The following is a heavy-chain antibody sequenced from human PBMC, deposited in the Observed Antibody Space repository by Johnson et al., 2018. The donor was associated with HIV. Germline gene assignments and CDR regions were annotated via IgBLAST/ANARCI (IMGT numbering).Heavy chain of an antibody. V-gene: IGHV3-20*04. D-gene: IGHD3-16*02. Sequence: VQLVESGGGLVRPGPSPRLSCAASAFTFDDYGMNWVRHAPGTGLAWVSSINWNGGSTAYADSVKGRFPISRDNAKNSLYLQMNSLRAEDTALYYCARGLQITFGGVIAPPDVFDIWGQGTMVTVSS. CDR2: INWNGGST. CDR1: AFTFDDYG. CDR3: ARGLQITFGGVIAPPDVFDI. J-gene: IGHJ3*02.